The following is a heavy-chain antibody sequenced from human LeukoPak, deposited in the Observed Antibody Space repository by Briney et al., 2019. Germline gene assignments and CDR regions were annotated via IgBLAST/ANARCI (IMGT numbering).Heavy chain of an antibody. D-gene: IGHD6-19*01. V-gene: IGHV3-13*01. Sequence: GGSLRLSCAASGFTFIDCDMHWVRQVIGKGLEWVSAIGIHGDTHYSGSVKGRFTISRENAESSLYLQMNSLRAEDTAVYYCARGGIQVSGIDEFDYWGQGTLVTVSS. CDR1: GFTFIDCD. CDR3: ARGGIQVSGIDEFDY. CDR2: IGIHGDT. J-gene: IGHJ4*02.